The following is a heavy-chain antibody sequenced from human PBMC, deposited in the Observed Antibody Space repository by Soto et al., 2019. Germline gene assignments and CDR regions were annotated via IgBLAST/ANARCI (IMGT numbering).Heavy chain of an antibody. CDR2: IIPIFGTA. D-gene: IGHD3-3*01. Sequence: SVNLYCKTAGGTFSIYAISWVRQAPGQGLEWMGGIIPIFGTANYAQKFQGRVTITADESTSTAYMELSSLRSEDTAVYYCARVKRITIFGVVIRSHGPYYYYYGMDVWGQGTTLTVSS. V-gene: IGHV1-69*13. CDR3: ARVKRITIFGVVIRSHGPYYYYYGMDV. J-gene: IGHJ6*02. CDR1: GGTFSIYA.